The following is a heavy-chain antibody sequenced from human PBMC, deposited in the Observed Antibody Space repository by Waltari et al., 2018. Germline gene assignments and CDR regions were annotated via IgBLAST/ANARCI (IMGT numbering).Heavy chain of an antibody. CDR2: INHSGST. CDR1: GGSFSGSY. D-gene: IGHD2-15*01. V-gene: IGHV4-34*01. J-gene: IGHJ5*02. CDR3: ARRVMVVAAMSLFDP. Sequence: QVQLQQWGAGLLKPSETLSLTCAVYGGSFSGSYWSWIRQPTGKGLEWIGEINHSGSTNYNPSLKSRVTISVDTSKNQFSLKLSSVTAADTAVYYCARRVMVVAAMSLFDPWGQGTLVTVSS.